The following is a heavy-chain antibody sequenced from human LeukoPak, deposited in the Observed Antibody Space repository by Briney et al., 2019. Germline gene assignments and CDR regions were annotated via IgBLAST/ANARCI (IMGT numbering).Heavy chain of an antibody. V-gene: IGHV4-61*02. D-gene: IGHD3-3*01. CDR1: GDSISSGNYY. J-gene: IGHJ6*03. CDR2: IYISGST. CDR3: ARDRRGKSYYDFWSGSHYYYYMDV. Sequence: PSQTLSLTCTVSGDSISSGNYYWSWIRQPAGKGLEWIGRIYISGSTNYNPSLKSRVTISVDTSKNQFSLKLSSVTAADTAVYYCARDRRGKSYYDFWSGSHYYYYMDVWGKGTTVTVSS.